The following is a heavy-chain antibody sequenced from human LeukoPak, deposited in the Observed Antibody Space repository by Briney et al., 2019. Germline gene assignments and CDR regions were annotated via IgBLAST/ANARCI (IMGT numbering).Heavy chain of an antibody. CDR2: VYYNGNT. Sequence: KPSETLSLTCTVSGGSISRYYWSWIRQPPGKGLEWIGYVYYNGNTNYNPSLKSRVTISVDTSMNQFSLKLSSVTAADTAVYYCARHSGDSSGYLLDYWGQGTLATVSS. D-gene: IGHD3-22*01. V-gene: IGHV4-59*08. CDR1: GGSISRYY. J-gene: IGHJ4*02. CDR3: ARHSGDSSGYLLDY.